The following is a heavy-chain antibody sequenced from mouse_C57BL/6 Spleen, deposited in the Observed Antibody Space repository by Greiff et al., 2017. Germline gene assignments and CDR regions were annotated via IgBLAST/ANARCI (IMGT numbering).Heavy chain of an antibody. CDR2: IRNKANGYTT. V-gene: IGHV7-3*01. J-gene: IGHJ2*01. CDR3: ARYSGGGYFDY. Sequence: EVKVEESGGGLVQPGGSLSLSCAASGFTFTDYYMSWVRQPPGKALEWLGFIRNKANGYTTEYSASVKGRFTISRDNSQSILYLQMNALRAEDSATYYCARYSGGGYFDYWGQGTTLTVSS. CDR1: GFTFTDYY.